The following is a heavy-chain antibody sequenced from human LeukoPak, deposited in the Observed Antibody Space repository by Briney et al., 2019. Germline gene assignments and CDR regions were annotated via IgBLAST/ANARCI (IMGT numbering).Heavy chain of an antibody. Sequence: PGGSLRLSCAASGFTFSNAWMSWVRQAPGKGLEGVGRIQSKTDGGTIEYAAPVKGRFSISRDDSKTTLFLQMNSLKTEDTGVYYCSTLMVRGIINIWGQGTLVTVSS. CDR1: GFTFSNAW. D-gene: IGHD3-10*01. CDR3: STLMVRGIINI. V-gene: IGHV3-15*01. CDR2: IQSKTDGGTI. J-gene: IGHJ4*02.